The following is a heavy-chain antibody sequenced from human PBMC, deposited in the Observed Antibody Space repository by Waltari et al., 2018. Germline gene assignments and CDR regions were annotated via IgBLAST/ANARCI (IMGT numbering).Heavy chain of an antibody. D-gene: IGHD3-10*01. CDR1: GGSISSGDYY. Sequence: QVQLQESGPGLVKPSQTLSLTCTVSGGSISSGDYYWSWIRQPPGKGLEWIGYIYYSGSTYYNPSLKSRVTISVDTSKNQFALKLSSVTAADTAVYYCARDRSMVRGSGAFDIWGQGTMVTVSS. CDR3: ARDRSMVRGSGAFDI. J-gene: IGHJ3*02. V-gene: IGHV4-30-4*08. CDR2: IYYSGST.